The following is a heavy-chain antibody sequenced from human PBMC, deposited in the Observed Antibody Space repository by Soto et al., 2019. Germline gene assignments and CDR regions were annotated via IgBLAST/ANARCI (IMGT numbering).Heavy chain of an antibody. J-gene: IGHJ3*02. V-gene: IGHV3-30-3*01. CDR2: ISYDGSNK. CDR3: ARGDRAFDI. Sequence: QVQLVESGGGVVQPGRSLRLSCAASGFTFSSYAMHWVRQAPGKGLEWVAVISYDGSNKYYADSVKGRFTISRDNSNNTLYLQMNSLRAEDTAVYYCARGDRAFDIWGQGTMVPVSS. D-gene: IGHD3-22*01. CDR1: GFTFSSYA.